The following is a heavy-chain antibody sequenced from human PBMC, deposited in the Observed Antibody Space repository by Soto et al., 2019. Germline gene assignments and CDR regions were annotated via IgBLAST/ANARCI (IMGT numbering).Heavy chain of an antibody. V-gene: IGHV3-23*01. CDR1: GFAFSSYV. CDR3: AKPTVATPYYFDS. J-gene: IGHJ4*02. CDR2: VSYSDGST. D-gene: IGHD4-17*01. Sequence: EVQLLESGGGLVQPGGSLRLSCAASGFAFSSYVMSWVRQAPGKGLEWVSAVSYSDGSTYYADSVKGRFAISRDNSKNTVYLQMNSLRAEDTAIYYGAKPTVATPYYFDSWGQGTLVTVSS.